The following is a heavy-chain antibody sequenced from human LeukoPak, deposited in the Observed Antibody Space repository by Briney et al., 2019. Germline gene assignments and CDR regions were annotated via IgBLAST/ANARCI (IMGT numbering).Heavy chain of an antibody. CDR3: ASSGWSHDAFDF. CDR1: GDSISNSNW. D-gene: IGHD6-19*01. CDR2: IYHSGST. J-gene: IGHJ3*01. Sequence: SETLSLTCAVSGDSISNSNWWSWVRQPPGKGLEWIGEIYHSGSTNFNPSLKSRVTISVDKSINHFSLKLTSVTAADTAVYFCASSGWSHDAFDFWGQGTMVTVSS. V-gene: IGHV4-4*02.